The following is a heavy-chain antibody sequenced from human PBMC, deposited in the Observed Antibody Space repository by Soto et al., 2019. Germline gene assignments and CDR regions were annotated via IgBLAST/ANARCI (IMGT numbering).Heavy chain of an antibody. CDR3: ARANYDFWSGYDGY. Sequence: QVQLVQSGAEVKKPGSSVKVPCKASGGTFSSYAISWVRQAPGQGLEWMGGIIPIFGTANYAQKFQGRVTITADESTSTAYMELSSLRSEDTAVYYCARANYDFWSGYDGYWGQGTLVTVSS. D-gene: IGHD3-3*01. V-gene: IGHV1-69*01. J-gene: IGHJ4*02. CDR1: GGTFSSYA. CDR2: IIPIFGTA.